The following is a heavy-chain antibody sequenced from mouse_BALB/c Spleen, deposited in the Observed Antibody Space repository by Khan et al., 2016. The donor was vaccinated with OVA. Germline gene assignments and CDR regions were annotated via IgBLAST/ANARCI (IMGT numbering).Heavy chain of an antibody. D-gene: IGHD2-14*01. V-gene: IGHV3-8*02. J-gene: IGHJ3*01. CDR3: ARSTYRYAFAY. Sequence: EVKLEVSGPSLVKPSQTLSLTCSVTGDSITSGYWSWIRKFPGNKLEYMGYMIYTGYTDYNPSLKSRLAITRHTSKNQFYLQLNSVTTEDTATYYCARSTYRYAFAYWGQGTLVTVSA. CDR1: GDSITSGY. CDR2: MIYTGYT.